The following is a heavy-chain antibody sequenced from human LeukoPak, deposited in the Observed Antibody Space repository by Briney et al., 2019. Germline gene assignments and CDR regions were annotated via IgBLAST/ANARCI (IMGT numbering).Heavy chain of an antibody. V-gene: IGHV3-30*03. D-gene: IGHD5-12*01. J-gene: IGHJ4*02. CDR3: ARDYDHSFDY. Sequence: GGSLRLSCAASGFTFSSYAMSWVRQAPGKGLEWVAVISYDGSNKYYADSVKGRFTISRDNSKNTLYLQMNSLRAEDTAVYYCARDYDHSFDYWGQGILVTVSS. CDR1: GFTFSSYA. CDR2: ISYDGSNK.